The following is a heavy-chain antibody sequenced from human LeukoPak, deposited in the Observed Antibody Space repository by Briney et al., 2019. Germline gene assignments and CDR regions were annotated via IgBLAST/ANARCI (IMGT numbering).Heavy chain of an antibody. CDR2: ISYDGSDK. D-gene: IGHD2/OR15-2a*01. V-gene: IGHV3-30*03. J-gene: IGHJ4*02. CDR3: ARGPDSMTSFDF. CDR1: GFTFSTYD. Sequence: PGGSLRLSCAASGFTFSTYDMHWVRQAPGKGLECVAVISYDGSDKYYADSVKGRFTISRDNSKNTLYLQMNSLRAEDTAVYYCARGPDSMTSFDFWGQGTLVTVSS.